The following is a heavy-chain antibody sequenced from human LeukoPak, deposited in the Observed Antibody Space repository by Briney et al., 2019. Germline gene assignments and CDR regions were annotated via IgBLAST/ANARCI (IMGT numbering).Heavy chain of an antibody. CDR2: INHSGST. Sequence: SETLSLTCAVYGGSFSGYYWSWIRQPPGKGLEWIGEINHSGSTNYNPSLKSRVTISVDTSKNQFSLKLSSVTAADTAVYYCARSSLLWFGELSWYNWFDPCGQGTLVTVSS. V-gene: IGHV4-34*01. D-gene: IGHD3-10*01. J-gene: IGHJ5*02. CDR1: GGSFSGYY. CDR3: ARSSLLWFGELSWYNWFDP.